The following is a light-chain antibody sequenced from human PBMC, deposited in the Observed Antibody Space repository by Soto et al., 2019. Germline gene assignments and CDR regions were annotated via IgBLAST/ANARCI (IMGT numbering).Light chain of an antibody. CDR3: QQYGSSPT. J-gene: IGKJ1*01. CDR2: DVS. CDR1: QSVSSSY. Sequence: EIVLTQSPGTLSLSPGERATLSCRSSQSVSSSYLAWYQQKPGQAPRLLIYDVSSRATGIPDRFSGSGSGTDFTLTISTLEPEAFAVYYCQQYGSSPTFGQGTKVEIK. V-gene: IGKV3-20*01.